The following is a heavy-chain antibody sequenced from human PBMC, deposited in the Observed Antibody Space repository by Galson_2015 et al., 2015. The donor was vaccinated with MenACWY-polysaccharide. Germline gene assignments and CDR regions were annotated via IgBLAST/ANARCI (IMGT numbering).Heavy chain of an antibody. J-gene: IGHJ4*02. Sequence: SLRLSCAASGFTFSSYAMHWVRQVPGKGLEWVAVVASDGRDKHHTDSVKGRFTISRDNSKNTLYLQMNSLTSEDTALYYCARDLRRIADYYFDYWAQRAVVTVSS. V-gene: IGHV3-30*03. D-gene: IGHD6-13*01. CDR1: GFTFSSYA. CDR2: VASDGRDK. CDR3: ARDLRRIADYYFDY.